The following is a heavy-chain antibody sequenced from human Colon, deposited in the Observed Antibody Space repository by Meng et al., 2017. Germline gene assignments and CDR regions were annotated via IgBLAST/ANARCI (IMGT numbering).Heavy chain of an antibody. D-gene: IGHD1-26*01. CDR2: MNPNSGNT. CDR3: ARVEVGITSWDY. V-gene: IGHV1-8*01. CDR1: EYTFTSYD. J-gene: IGHJ4*02. Sequence: QVLVVEAGAGVKKPWASVKVVCKASEYTFTSYDSNWGRQDTGQGLEWLGWMNPNSGNTGYAQKFQGRVTMTRNTAIRTAYMELSRLRSEDTAVYYCARVEVGITSWDYWGQGTLVTVSS.